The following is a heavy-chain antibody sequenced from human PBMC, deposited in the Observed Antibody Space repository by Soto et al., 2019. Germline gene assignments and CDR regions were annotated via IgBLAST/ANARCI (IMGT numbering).Heavy chain of an antibody. V-gene: IGHV1-46*01. CDR3: VRDVLVIPTAPTGDY. D-gene: IGHD2-2*01. J-gene: IGHJ4*02. CDR1: GFSFTTYQ. Sequence: ASVKVSCKTSGFSFTTYQMHWVRQAPGQGLEWMGIINPSGGATTYAQKFQGRFTMTKDTPTSTLYMELSSLRSDDTAVYYCVRDVLVIPTAPTGDYWGQGTLVTVSS. CDR2: INPSGGAT.